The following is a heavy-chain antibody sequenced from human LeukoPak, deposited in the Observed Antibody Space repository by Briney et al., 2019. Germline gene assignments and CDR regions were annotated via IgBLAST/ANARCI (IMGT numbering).Heavy chain of an antibody. Sequence: SETLSLTCAVYGGSFSGYYWSWIRQPPGKGLEWIGEINHSGSTNYNPSLKSRVTMSVDTSKNQFSLNLNSITAADTAVYYCVRVKDGGLFDDWGQGTLVTVSS. CDR3: VRVKDGGLFDD. CDR2: INHSGST. D-gene: IGHD2-15*01. V-gene: IGHV4-34*01. J-gene: IGHJ4*02. CDR1: GGSFSGYY.